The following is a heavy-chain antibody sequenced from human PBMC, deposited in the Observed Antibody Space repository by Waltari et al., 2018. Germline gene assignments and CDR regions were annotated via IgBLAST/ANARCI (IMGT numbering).Heavy chain of an antibody. Sequence: QVQLVQSGAEVKKPGSSVKVSCKASGGTFSSYAISWVRQAPGHGLEWMGRIIPSFGTANYAQKFQGRVTITADESTSTAYMELSSLRSEDTAVYYCARDLFPYCGGDCYSDFDYWGQGTLVTVSS. CDR1: GGTFSSYA. J-gene: IGHJ4*02. CDR2: IIPSFGTA. CDR3: ARDLFPYCGGDCYSDFDY. V-gene: IGHV1-69*15. D-gene: IGHD2-21*02.